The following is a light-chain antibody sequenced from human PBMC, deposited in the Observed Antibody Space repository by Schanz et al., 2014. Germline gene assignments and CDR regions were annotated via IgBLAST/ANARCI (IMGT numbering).Light chain of an antibody. V-gene: IGLV2-14*03. Sequence: QSALTQPASVSGSPGQSISISCAGTTSDIGAYNYVSWYQHHPGKAPKLMIYDVSNRPSGVSNRFAGSKSGNTASLTISGLQPEDEANYFCISYTASSTLEVFGGGTKVTVL. CDR3: ISYTASSTLEV. CDR2: DVS. J-gene: IGLJ3*02. CDR1: TSDIGAYNY.